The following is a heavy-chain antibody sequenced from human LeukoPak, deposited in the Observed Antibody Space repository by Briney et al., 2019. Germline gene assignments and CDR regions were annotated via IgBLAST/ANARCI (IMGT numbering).Heavy chain of an antibody. J-gene: IGHJ4*02. CDR1: GYSISSGYY. CDR2: IYHSGST. V-gene: IGHV4-38-2*02. CDR3: ARDVRPRGNYDFRTVDY. Sequence: SETLSLTCTVSGYSISSGYYWGWIRQPPGKGLEWIGSIYHSGSTYYNPSLKSRVTISVDTSKNQFSLKLSSVTAADTAVYYCARDVRPRGNYDFRTVDYWGQGTLVTVSS. D-gene: IGHD3-3*01.